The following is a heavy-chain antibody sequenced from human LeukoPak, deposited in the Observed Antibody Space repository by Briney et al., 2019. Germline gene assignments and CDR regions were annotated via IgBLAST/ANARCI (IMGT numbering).Heavy chain of an antibody. D-gene: IGHD6-13*01. Sequence: PSETLSLTCTVSGGSITNYYLNWVRQPAGKGLEWIGSIYYSGSTYYNPSLKSRVTISVDTSKNQFSLKLSSVTAADTAVYYCARDVTADVIAAAGTNWFDPWGQGTLVTVSS. J-gene: IGHJ5*02. CDR2: IYYSGST. V-gene: IGHV4-39*07. CDR1: GGSITNYY. CDR3: ARDVTADVIAAAGTNWFDP.